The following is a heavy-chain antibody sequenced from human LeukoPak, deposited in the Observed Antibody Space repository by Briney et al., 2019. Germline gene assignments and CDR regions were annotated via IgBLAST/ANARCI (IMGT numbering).Heavy chain of an antibody. CDR3: AKSSGIAAAGMRNWFDP. Sequence: GGSLRLSCAASGFTFSSYGMHWVRQAPGKGLEWVAFIRYDGSNKYYADSVKGRFTISRDNSKNTLYLQMNSLRAEDTAVYYCAKSSGIAAAGMRNWFDPWGQGTLVTVSS. V-gene: IGHV3-30*02. CDR1: GFTFSSYG. J-gene: IGHJ5*02. D-gene: IGHD6-13*01. CDR2: IRYDGSNK.